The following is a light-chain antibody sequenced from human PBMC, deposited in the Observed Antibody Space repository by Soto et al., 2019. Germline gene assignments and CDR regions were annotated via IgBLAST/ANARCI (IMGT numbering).Light chain of an antibody. CDR1: QDVSNY. CDR3: QQYSSYWT. Sequence: DIQMTQSPSSLSASVGDRVTITCQASQDVSNYLNWYQQKPGKAPKVLIYKASSLESGVPSRFRGSGSGTEFTLTISGLQPDDFATYYCQQYSSYWTFGQGTKVDIK. V-gene: IGKV1-5*03. J-gene: IGKJ1*01. CDR2: KAS.